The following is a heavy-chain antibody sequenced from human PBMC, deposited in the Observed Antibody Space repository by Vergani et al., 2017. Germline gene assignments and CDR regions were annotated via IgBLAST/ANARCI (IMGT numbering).Heavy chain of an antibody. Sequence: QLQLQESGPGLVKPSETLSLTCTVSGGSISSSSYYWGWIRQPPGKGLEWIGSIYYSGSTYYNPSLKSRVTISVDTSKNQFSLKLSSVTAADTAVYYCARDYYGSSTSCSQYNWFDPWGQGTLVTVSS. V-gene: IGHV4-39*07. CDR1: GGSISSSSYY. CDR3: ARDYYGSSTSCSQYNWFDP. D-gene: IGHD2-2*01. CDR2: IYYSGST. J-gene: IGHJ5*02.